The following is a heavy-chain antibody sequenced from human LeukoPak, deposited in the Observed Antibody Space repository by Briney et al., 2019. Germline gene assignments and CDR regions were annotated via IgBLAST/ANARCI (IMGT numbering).Heavy chain of an antibody. V-gene: IGHV4-30-4*08. Sequence: SQTLSLTCTVSGGSISSGDYYWSWIRQPPGKGLEWIGYIYCSGSTYYNPSLKSRVTISVDTSKNQFSLKLSSVTAADTAVYYCARVRFQGYYYYYYMDVWGKGTTVTVSS. CDR1: GGSISSGDYY. CDR3: ARVRFQGYYYYYYMDV. CDR2: IYCSGST. D-gene: IGHD3-3*01. J-gene: IGHJ6*03.